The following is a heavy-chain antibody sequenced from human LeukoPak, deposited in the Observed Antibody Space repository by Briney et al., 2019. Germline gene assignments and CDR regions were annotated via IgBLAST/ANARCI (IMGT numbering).Heavy chain of an antibody. J-gene: IGHJ3*02. D-gene: IGHD6-19*01. V-gene: IGHV3-48*01. CDR2: ISSSSSTI. CDR1: GFTFSSYR. CDR3: ARTSRWGSGSFLGVNAFDI. Sequence: GGSLRLSCAASGFTFSSYRMNWVRQAPGKGLEWVSYISSSSSTIYYADSVKGRFTISRDNAKNSLYLQLNSLRPEDTAVYYCARTSRWGSGSFLGVNAFDIWGQGTMVTVSS.